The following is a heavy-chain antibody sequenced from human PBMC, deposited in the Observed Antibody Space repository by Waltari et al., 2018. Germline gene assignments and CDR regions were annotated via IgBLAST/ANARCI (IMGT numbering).Heavy chain of an antibody. V-gene: IGHV4-59*01. CDR3: SLGRQTTDY. Sequence: QVQLQESGPGLVKPSETLSLTCTVSGGSISSYYWSWIRQPQGKGLEWIGYIYYSGSTNYHPSLKSRVTISVDTSKNQFSLKLSSVTAADTAVYYCSLGRQTTDYWGQGTLVTVSS. J-gene: IGHJ4*02. CDR2: IYYSGST. CDR1: GGSISSYY. D-gene: IGHD1-1*01.